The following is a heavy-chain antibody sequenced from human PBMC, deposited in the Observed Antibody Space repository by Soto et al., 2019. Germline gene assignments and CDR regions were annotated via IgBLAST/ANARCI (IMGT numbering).Heavy chain of an antibody. V-gene: IGHV3-30-3*01. CDR3: ARAVMSVVVVAASDY. D-gene: IGHD2-15*01. CDR1: GFTFSSYA. J-gene: IGHJ4*02. Sequence: GGSLRLSCAASGFTFSSYAMHWVRQAPGKGLEWVAVISYDGSNKYYADSVKGRFTISRDNSKNTLYLQMNSLRAEDTAVYYCARAVMSVVVVAASDYWGQGTLVTVSS. CDR2: ISYDGSNK.